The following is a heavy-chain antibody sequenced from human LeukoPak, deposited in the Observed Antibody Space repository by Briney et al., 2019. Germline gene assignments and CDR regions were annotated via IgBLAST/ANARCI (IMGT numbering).Heavy chain of an antibody. V-gene: IGHV3-66*01. CDR3: ARDKGLWFGELMFDY. J-gene: IGHJ4*02. Sequence: GGPLRLSHAPSGFTFRRYAIHWLRPAPGKGREWVSLMYSCGSTYFPDSVKDRFTISRDNSNNKLYLPVNSLCAGDTPGYYFARDKGLWFGELMFDYWGQGTLVTVSS. CDR1: GFTFRRYA. CDR2: MYSCGST. D-gene: IGHD3-10*01.